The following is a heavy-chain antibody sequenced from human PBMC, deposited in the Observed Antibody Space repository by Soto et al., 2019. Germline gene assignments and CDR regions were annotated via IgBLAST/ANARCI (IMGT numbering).Heavy chain of an antibody. CDR2: ISHSGST. CDR1: GGSISSGGYS. J-gene: IGHJ4*02. V-gene: IGHV4-30-2*01. D-gene: IGHD6-6*01. CDR3: ASGSHVPHY. Sequence: QLQLQESGSGLVKPSQTLSLTCAVSGGSISSGGYSWSWIRQPPGKGLEWIGYISHSGSTYYNPSLKSRVTISVVRSKTQFALKLSSVTAADTAMYYCASGSHVPHYWGQGTLVTVSS.